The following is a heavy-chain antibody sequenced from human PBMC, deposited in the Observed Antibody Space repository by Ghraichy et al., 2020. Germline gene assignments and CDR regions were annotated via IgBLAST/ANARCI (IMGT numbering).Heavy chain of an antibody. V-gene: IGHV4-39*01. CDR1: GGSVNSNSYY. Sequence: SETLSLTCTVSGGSVNSNSYYWGWIRQPPGKGLEWVGSIYYSGNTYYNPSLRSRVTISADTSKNQFSLMLSSVTAADTAVYYCFRGGASSRPYWGQGILVTASS. D-gene: IGHD6-13*01. J-gene: IGHJ4*02. CDR2: IYYSGNT. CDR3: FRGGASSRPY.